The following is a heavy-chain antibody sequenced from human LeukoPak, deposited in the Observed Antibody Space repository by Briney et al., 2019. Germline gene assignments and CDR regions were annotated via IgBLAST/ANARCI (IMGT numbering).Heavy chain of an antibody. D-gene: IGHD3-22*01. CDR3: ARGSSSGAYYFDY. J-gene: IGHJ4*02. CDR2: LNPSGGST. CDR1: GYTFSNFY. Sequence: ASVKVSCKASGYTFSNFYMNWVRQGPGQGLEWMGILNPSGGSTRYAQKFQGRVTMTRDTSTSTVYMELSSLRSEDTAVYYCARGSSSGAYYFDYWGQGALVTVSS. V-gene: IGHV1-46*01.